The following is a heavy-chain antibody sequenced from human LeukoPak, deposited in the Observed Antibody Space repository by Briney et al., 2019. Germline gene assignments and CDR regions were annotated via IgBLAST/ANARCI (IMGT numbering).Heavy chain of an antibody. CDR3: ARDMELWEHYYYYYYMDV. V-gene: IGHV4-4*07. Sequence: SETLSLTCTVSGGSTSSYYWSWIRQPAGKGLEWIGRIYTSGSTNYNPSLKSRVTMSVDTSKNQFSLKLSSVTAADTAVYYCARDMELWEHYYYYYYMDVWGKGTTVTVSS. CDR1: GGSTSSYY. J-gene: IGHJ6*03. CDR2: IYTSGST. D-gene: IGHD5-18*01.